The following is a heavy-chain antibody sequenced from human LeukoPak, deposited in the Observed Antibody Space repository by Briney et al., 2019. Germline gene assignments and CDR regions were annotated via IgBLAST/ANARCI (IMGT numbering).Heavy chain of an antibody. CDR2: ISYDGSNT. Sequence: PGRSLRLSCAASGFTFSSYGMHWVRQAPGKGLEWVAIISYDGSNTYYADSVKGRFTISRNNSNNTLYLQMNSPRAEDTAVYYCAKDLGGIHYDFWGQGTLVSVSS. J-gene: IGHJ4*02. V-gene: IGHV3-30*18. CDR3: AKDLGGIHYDF. CDR1: GFTFSSYG.